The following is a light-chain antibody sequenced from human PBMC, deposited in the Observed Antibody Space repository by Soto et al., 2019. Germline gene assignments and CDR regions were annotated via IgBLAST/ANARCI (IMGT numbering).Light chain of an antibody. J-gene: IGLJ2*01. Sequence: QPALTQPPSASGSPGQSVTISCTGTSSDVGGYNYVSWHQQHPGKAPKLMIYEVSKRPSGVPDRFSGSKSGNTASLTVSGLQAEDEADYYCSSYAGSNNLVVFGGGTKVTVL. CDR1: SSDVGGYNY. V-gene: IGLV2-8*01. CDR2: EVS. CDR3: SSYAGSNNLVV.